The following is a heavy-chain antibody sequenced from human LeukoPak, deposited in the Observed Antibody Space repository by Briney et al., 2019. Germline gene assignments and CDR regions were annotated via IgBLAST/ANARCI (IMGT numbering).Heavy chain of an antibody. J-gene: IGHJ4*02. CDR2: IYWNDDK. CDR1: GFSLSTSGVG. V-gene: IGHV2-5*01. CDR3: AHRSYYDSSGYGLFDY. D-gene: IGHD3-22*01. Sequence: SGPTLVNSTQTLTLTCTFSGFSLSTSGVGVAWIRQPPGKALEWLALIYWNDDKRYSPSLKSRLTITKDTSKNQVVLTMTNMDPVDTATYYCAHRSYYDSSGYGLFDYWGQGTLVTVSS.